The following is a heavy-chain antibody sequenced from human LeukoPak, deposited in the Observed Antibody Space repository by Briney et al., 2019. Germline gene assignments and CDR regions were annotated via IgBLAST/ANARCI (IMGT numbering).Heavy chain of an antibody. CDR1: GFTFSDYY. CDR3: ARDDRAAAPHVAFDI. Sequence: PGWSLRLSCAASGFTFSDYYMSWIRQAPGKGLEWASYISGSRSYTNYADSVKGRFTISRDNAKNSLFLQMNSLRGEDTAVYYCARDDRAAAPHVAFDIWGQGTMVTVSS. CDR2: ISGSRSYT. D-gene: IGHD6-13*01. J-gene: IGHJ3*02. V-gene: IGHV3-11*05.